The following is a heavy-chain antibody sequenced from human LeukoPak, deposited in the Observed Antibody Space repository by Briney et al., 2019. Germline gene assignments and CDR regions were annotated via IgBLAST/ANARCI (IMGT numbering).Heavy chain of an antibody. CDR3: ARGVKMVRGALDY. J-gene: IGHJ4*02. CDR2: INHSGST. CDR1: GGSISTYY. D-gene: IGHD3-10*01. Sequence: KTSETLSLTCTVSGGSISTYYWSWIRQPPGKGLEWIGEINHSGSTNYNPSLKSRVTISVDTSKNQFSLKLSSVTAADTAVYYCARGVKMVRGALDYWGQGTLVTVSS. V-gene: IGHV4-34*01.